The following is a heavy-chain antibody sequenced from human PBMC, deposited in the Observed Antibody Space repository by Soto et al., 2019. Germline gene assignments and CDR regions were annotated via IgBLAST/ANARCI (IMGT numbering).Heavy chain of an antibody. V-gene: IGHV4-4*02. CDR1: SASIISEQR. D-gene: IGHD6-19*01. J-gene: IGHJ4*02. CDR3: ARRFGGYAIDQ. CDR2: IHHSGST. Sequence: QMQLQESGPGLVKPSETLSLTCAVSSASIISEQRWSWVRQPPGKGLEWIGEIHHSGSTNNHPSPRSRVTMPVDKSKNLFALNLSSVTAADTAVYYCARRFGGYAIDQWGKGTLVIVSS.